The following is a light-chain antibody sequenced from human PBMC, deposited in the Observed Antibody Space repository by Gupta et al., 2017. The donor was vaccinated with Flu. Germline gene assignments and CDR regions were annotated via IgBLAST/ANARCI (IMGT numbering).Light chain of an antibody. CDR2: AVS. V-gene: IGLV2-14*01. CDR1: SSDIGGYDY. CDR3: NSYTTSSNPGV. J-gene: IGLJ3*02. Sequence: QSALTQTASVSGSPGPSITISCTGTSSDIGGYDYVSWYQQHPGKAPKLMMYAVSRRPSGVPHRFSGSKSGTTASLTITGLQAEEEADYYCNSYTTSSNPGVFGGGTKLTVL.